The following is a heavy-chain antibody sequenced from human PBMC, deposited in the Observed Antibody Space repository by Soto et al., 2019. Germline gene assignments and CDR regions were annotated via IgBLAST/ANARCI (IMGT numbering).Heavy chain of an antibody. Sequence: ASVKVSCKASGGTFSSYAISWVRQAPGQGLEWMGGIIPIFGTANYAQKFQGRVTSTADESTSTAYMELSSLRSEDTAVYYCAIRGYSYGYDYYYVMDVWGQGTTVTVSS. CDR3: AIRGYSYGYDYYYVMDV. D-gene: IGHD5-18*01. CDR1: GGTFSSYA. CDR2: IIPIFGTA. V-gene: IGHV1-69*13. J-gene: IGHJ6*02.